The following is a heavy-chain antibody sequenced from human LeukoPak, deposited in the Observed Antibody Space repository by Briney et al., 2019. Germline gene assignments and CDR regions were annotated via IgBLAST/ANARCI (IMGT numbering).Heavy chain of an antibody. D-gene: IGHD6-13*01. CDR2: INHSGST. CDR3: ARGAPAAGGAFDI. CDR1: GGSFSGYY. J-gene: IGHJ3*02. Sequence: SETLSLTCAVYGGSFSGYYWSWIRQPPGKGLEWIGEINHSGSTNYNPSLKSRVTISVDTSKNQFSLKLSSVTAADTAVYYCARGAPAAGGAFDIWGQGTMVTVSS. V-gene: IGHV4-34*01.